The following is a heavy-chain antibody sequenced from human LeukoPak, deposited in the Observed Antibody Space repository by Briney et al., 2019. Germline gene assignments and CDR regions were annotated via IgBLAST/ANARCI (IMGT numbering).Heavy chain of an antibody. CDR2: IIPIFTTT. CDR3: ATSYDFWSGYYSGYYFDY. D-gene: IGHD3-3*01. V-gene: IGHV1-69*06. CDR1: GGTFSSFA. Sequence: SVKVSCKASGGTFSSFAISWVRQAPGQGLEWMGGIIPIFTTTNYAQKFQGRVTITADKSTSTAYMELSSLRSEDTAVYYCATSYDFWSGYYSGYYFDYWGQGTLVTVSS. J-gene: IGHJ4*02.